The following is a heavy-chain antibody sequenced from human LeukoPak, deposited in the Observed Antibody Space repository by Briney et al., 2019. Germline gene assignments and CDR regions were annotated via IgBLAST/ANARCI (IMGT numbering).Heavy chain of an antibody. CDR3: ARDRSSSYYFDY. Sequence: AGGSLRLSCAASGFTFTSYALHWVRQAPGKGLEWVAFISYDGSNKYYADSVKGRFTISRDSSKNTLYLQMNSLRPEDTAVYYCARDRSSSYYFDYWGQGTLVTVSS. CDR1: GFTFTSYA. CDR2: ISYDGSNK. V-gene: IGHV3-30*04. D-gene: IGHD2-15*01. J-gene: IGHJ4*02.